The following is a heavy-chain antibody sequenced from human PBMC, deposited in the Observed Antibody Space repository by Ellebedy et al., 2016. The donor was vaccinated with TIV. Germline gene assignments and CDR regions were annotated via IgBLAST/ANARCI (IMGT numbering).Heavy chain of an antibody. D-gene: IGHD1-1*01. CDR1: AGTFSSYA. Sequence: AASVKVSCKASAGTFSSYAISWVRQAPGQGLEWMGGIIPIFGTANYAQKFQGRVTITADESTSTAYMELSSLRSEDTAVYYCARGLEPYYYYGMDVWGQGTTVTVSS. CDR2: IIPIFGTA. CDR3: ARGLEPYYYYGMDV. J-gene: IGHJ6*02. V-gene: IGHV1-69*13.